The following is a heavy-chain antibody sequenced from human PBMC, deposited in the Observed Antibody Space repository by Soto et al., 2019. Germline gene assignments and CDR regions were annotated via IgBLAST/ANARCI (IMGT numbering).Heavy chain of an antibody. V-gene: IGHV3-33*01. CDR3: ARGARDFDY. J-gene: IGHJ4*02. CDR2: IWYDGGNK. CDR1: GFTFDTYA. Sequence: PGGSLRLSCAASGFTFDTYAMHWVRQAPGRGLEWVALIWYDGGNKYYADSVKGRFTISRDNSKNTLYLQMNSLRAEDTAVYYCARGARDFDYWGQGTLVTVSS. D-gene: IGHD3-16*01.